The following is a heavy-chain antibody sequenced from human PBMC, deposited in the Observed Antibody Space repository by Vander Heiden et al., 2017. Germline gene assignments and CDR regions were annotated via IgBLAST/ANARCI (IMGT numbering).Heavy chain of an antibody. CDR1: GFTFSNYW. CDR3: AGRIFDI. V-gene: IGHV3-7*01. Sequence: EVQLVESGGGLVQPGGSLSLSCAASGFTFSNYWMAWIRQAPGKGLEWVANLNEDGTEKYYLDAVKGRFTISRDNTKNSVYLQMNSLRDEDTALYYCAGRIFDIWGQGTMVTVSS. CDR2: LNEDGTEK. J-gene: IGHJ3*02.